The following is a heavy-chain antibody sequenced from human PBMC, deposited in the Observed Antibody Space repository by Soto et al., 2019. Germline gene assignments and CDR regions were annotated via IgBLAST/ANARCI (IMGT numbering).Heavy chain of an antibody. Sequence: QVQLVESGGGVVQSGRSLRLSCAASGFTFSSYGMHWVRQAPGKGLEWVAVISYDGSNKYYADSVKGRFTISRDNSKNTLYLQMNSLRAEDTAVYYCAKDFDVVVTATFQHWGQGTLVTVSS. CDR3: AKDFDVVVTATFQH. CDR2: ISYDGSNK. J-gene: IGHJ1*01. D-gene: IGHD2-21*02. V-gene: IGHV3-30*18. CDR1: GFTFSSYG.